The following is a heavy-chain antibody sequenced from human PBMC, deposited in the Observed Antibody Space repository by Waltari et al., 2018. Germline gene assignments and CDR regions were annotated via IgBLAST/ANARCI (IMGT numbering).Heavy chain of an antibody. CDR2: MYYSGRT. V-gene: IGHV4-39*01. CDR1: SGSISSSNYY. J-gene: IGHJ3*02. Sequence: QLQLQESGPGLVKPSETLSLTCTVSSGSISSSNYYWGWIRQPPGKGLEWIGSMYYSGRTYYNPSLKSRATITVDTSKNQFSLKLSSVTASDTALYYCARQGAARPYRGGFDIWGQGTMVTVSS. D-gene: IGHD6-6*01. CDR3: ARQGAARPYRGGFDI.